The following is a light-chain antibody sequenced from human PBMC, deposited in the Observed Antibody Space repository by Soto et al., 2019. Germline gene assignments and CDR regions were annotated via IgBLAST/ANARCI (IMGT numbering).Light chain of an antibody. J-gene: IGLJ2*01. Sequence: QSVLTQPPSASGSPGQSVTISCTGTSSDVGGYNYVSWYQQHPGKAPKLMIYEVIKRPSGVPDRFSGSKSVNTASLTVSGLQAEDEADYYCSSYAGSNNWDVVFGGGTKLTVL. CDR2: EVI. CDR1: SSDVGGYNY. V-gene: IGLV2-8*01. CDR3: SSYAGSNNWDVV.